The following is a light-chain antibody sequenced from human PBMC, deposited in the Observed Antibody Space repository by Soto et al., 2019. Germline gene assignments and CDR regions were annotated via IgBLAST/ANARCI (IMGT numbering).Light chain of an antibody. CDR1: KLGDKY. J-gene: IGLJ2*01. CDR3: QAWDSSTVV. CDR2: QDS. V-gene: IGLV3-1*01. Sequence: SYELTQPPSVSVSPGQTASITCSGEKLGDKYACWYQQKPGQSPVLVIYQDSKRPSGIPERFSGSNSGNTATLTISGTQAMDEADSYCQAWDSSTVVFGGGTKLTVL.